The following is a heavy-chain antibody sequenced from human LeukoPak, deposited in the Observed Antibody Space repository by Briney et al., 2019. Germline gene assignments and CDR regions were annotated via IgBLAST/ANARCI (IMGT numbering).Heavy chain of an antibody. J-gene: IGHJ6*03. Sequence: SETLSLTCAVYGGSFSGYYWSWIRQPPEKGLEWIGEINHRGSTNYNPSLKSRVTISVDTSKNQFSLKLSSVTAADTAVYYCARVVPAAMMGYYYYYYYMDVWGKGTTVTISS. CDR2: INHRGST. CDR3: ARVVPAAMMGYYYYYYYMDV. V-gene: IGHV4-34*01. CDR1: GGSFSGYY. D-gene: IGHD2-2*01.